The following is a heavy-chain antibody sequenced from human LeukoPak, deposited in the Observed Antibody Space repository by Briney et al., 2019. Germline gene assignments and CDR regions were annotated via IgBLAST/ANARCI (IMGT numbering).Heavy chain of an antibody. D-gene: IGHD2-2*01. CDR2: IYHSGST. J-gene: IGHJ6*04. Sequence: SETLSLTCAVSGYSISSGYYWGRIRQPPGKGLEWIGSIYHSGSTYYNPSLKSRVTISVDTSKNQFSLKLSSVTAADTAVYYCAREHCSSTSCYYYYGMDVWGKGTTVTVSS. V-gene: IGHV4-38-2*02. CDR3: AREHCSSTSCYYYYGMDV. CDR1: GYSISSGYY.